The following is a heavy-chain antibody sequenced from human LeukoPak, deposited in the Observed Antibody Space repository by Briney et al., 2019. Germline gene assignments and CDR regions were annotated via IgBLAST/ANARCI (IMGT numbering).Heavy chain of an antibody. D-gene: IGHD6-13*01. J-gene: IGHJ4*02. CDR2: IYYSGST. CDR3: ARWGSWVDY. CDR1: GDSISTSNSY. V-gene: IGHV4-39*07. Sequence: PSETLSLTCTVSGDSISTSNSYWGWIRQPPGKGLEWIGSIYYSGSTYYNPSLKSRVTISVDTSKNQFSLKLSSVTAADTAVYYCARWGSWVDYWGQGTLVTVSS.